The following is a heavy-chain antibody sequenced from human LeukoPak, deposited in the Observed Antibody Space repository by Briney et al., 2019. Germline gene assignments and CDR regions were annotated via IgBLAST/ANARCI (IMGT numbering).Heavy chain of an antibody. CDR3: ARDIVVVPGENWFDP. J-gene: IGHJ5*02. V-gene: IGHV3-7*01. CDR1: GFTFSNYW. D-gene: IGHD2-2*01. Sequence: GGSLRLSCAASGFTFSNYWMSWVRQAPGKGLEWVANIKQDGSEKYYVDSVKGRFTISRDNAKNSLYLQMNSLRVEDTAVYYCARDIVVVPGENWFDPWGQGTLVTVSS. CDR2: IKQDGSEK.